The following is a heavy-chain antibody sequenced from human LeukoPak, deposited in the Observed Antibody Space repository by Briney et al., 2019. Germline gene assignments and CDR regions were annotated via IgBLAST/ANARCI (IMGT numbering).Heavy chain of an antibody. CDR1: GGSISSGDYY. V-gene: IGHV4-30-4*01. J-gene: IGHJ6*02. Sequence: PSQTLSLTCTVSGGSISSGDYYWSWIRQPPGKGLEWIGYIYYSGSTNYNPSLKSRVTISVDTSKNQFSLKLSSVTAADTAVYYCARGPYITIFGVVISYYYYGMDVWGQGTTVTVSS. CDR3: ARGPYITIFGVVISYYYYGMDV. CDR2: IYYSGST. D-gene: IGHD3-3*01.